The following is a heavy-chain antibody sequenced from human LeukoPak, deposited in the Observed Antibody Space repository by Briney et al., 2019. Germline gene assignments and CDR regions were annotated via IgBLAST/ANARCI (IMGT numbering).Heavy chain of an antibody. CDR1: RYPFTSYA. CDR2: TKAGNGNT. V-gene: IGHV1-3*01. CDR3: ARDMSPTYYYYYYGMDV. J-gene: IGHJ6*02. D-gene: IGHD3-16*01. Sequence: WASVKVSCKASRYPFTSYAMHWVRQAPGQRLEWMGWTKAGNGNTKYSQKFQGRVTITRDTSASTAYMELSSLRSEDTAVYYCARDMSPTYYYYYYGMDVWGQGTTVTVSS.